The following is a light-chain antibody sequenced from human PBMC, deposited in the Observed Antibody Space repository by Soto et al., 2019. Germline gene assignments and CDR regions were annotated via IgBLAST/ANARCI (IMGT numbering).Light chain of an antibody. CDR2: QVT. J-gene: IGLJ1*01. CDR3: CSYAGSSTYV. V-gene: IGLV2-23*02. Sequence: QSVLTQPASVSGSPGQSITISCTGTSSDVGNYNLVSWYQQHPGKAPKLLLYQVTERPSGVSDRFSGSKSGKTASLTISGLQADDEADYHCCSYAGSSTYVFGTGTKVIVL. CDR1: SSDVGNYNL.